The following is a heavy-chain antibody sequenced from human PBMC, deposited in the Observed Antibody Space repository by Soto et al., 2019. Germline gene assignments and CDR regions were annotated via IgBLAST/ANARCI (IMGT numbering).Heavy chain of an antibody. CDR2: ITGSGGGT. CDR1: EFTFSAYA. Sequence: ELQVLESGGGLAQPGGSLRLSCATSEFTFSAYAMTWVRQAPGEGLEWVSSITGSGGGTSYADSVKGRFSISRDNSKNTLYLRMDRLRVEDTAGYYCTRDPNGDYVGAFDFWGQGILVTVSS. CDR3: TRDPNGDYVGAFDF. J-gene: IGHJ3*01. D-gene: IGHD4-17*01. V-gene: IGHV3-23*01.